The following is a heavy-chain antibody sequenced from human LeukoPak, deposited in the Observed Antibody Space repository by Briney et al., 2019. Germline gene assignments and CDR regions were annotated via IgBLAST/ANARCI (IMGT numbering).Heavy chain of an antibody. D-gene: IGHD1-7*01. CDR1: GFTFSDYY. V-gene: IGHV3-11*01. Sequence: GGSLRLSCAASGFTFSDYYMSWIRQAPGKGLEWVSYISSSGSTIYYADSVKGRISISRDNAKNSLYLQMKNLRVEDTALYYCVRHAPITGTSYSWFDPWGQGTLVTVSS. CDR3: VRHAPITGTSYSWFDP. CDR2: ISSSGSTI. J-gene: IGHJ5*02.